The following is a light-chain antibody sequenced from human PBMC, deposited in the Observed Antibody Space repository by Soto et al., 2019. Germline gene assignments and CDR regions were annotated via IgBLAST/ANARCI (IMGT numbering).Light chain of an antibody. J-gene: IGKJ4*01. CDR2: AAS. CDR3: QQLNSYPLT. CDR1: QGISSY. V-gene: IGKV1-9*01. Sequence: DIQMTQSPSSLSASVGDRVTITCQASQGISSYLAWYQQNPGKDPKLLIYAASTLQSGVPSRFSGSGSGTEFSLTISSLQPEDFATYYCQQLNSYPLTFGGGTKVDIK.